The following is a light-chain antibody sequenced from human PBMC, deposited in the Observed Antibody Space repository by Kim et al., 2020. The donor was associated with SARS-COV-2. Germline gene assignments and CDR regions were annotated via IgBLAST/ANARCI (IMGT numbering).Light chain of an antibody. CDR1: QSVSDTY. CDR2: GAS. V-gene: IGKV3-20*01. J-gene: IGKJ1*01. Sequence: EIVLTQSPGTLSLSPGERATLSCRASQSVSDTYLAWYQQKPGQAPRLLIYGASSRATDIPDRFSGGGSGTDFTLTISRLEPEDFAVYYCQQSGRSPVTFGQGTKVEIK. CDR3: QQSGRSPVT.